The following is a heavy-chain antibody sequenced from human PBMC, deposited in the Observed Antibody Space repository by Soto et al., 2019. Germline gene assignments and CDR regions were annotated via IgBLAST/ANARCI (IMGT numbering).Heavy chain of an antibody. D-gene: IGHD6-13*01. V-gene: IGHV3-9*01. CDR1: GFTFDDYA. CDR3: VKDESINWYSGHFRH. Sequence: VRLSCAASGFTFDDYAMHWVRQVPGKGLEWVSGINWNSGSIGYADSVKGRFAISRDNAKNSLHLQMNSLRAEDTAFYYCVKDESINWYSGHFRHWGQGTLVTVSS. CDR2: INWNSGSI. J-gene: IGHJ1*01.